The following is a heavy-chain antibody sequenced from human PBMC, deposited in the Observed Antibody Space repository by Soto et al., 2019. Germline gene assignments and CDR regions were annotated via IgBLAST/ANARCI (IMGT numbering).Heavy chain of an antibody. Sequence: QVQLQESGPGLVKPSQTLSLTCTVSGGSISSGGYYWSWIRQHPGKGLEWIGYIYYSGSTYYNPSLKSRVTISVDTSKNQCSLKLSSVTAADTAVYYCARVGDCSGGSCSEDYWGQGTLVTVSS. V-gene: IGHV4-31*03. CDR1: GGSISSGGYY. CDR3: ARVGDCSGGSCSEDY. J-gene: IGHJ4*02. D-gene: IGHD2-15*01. CDR2: IYYSGST.